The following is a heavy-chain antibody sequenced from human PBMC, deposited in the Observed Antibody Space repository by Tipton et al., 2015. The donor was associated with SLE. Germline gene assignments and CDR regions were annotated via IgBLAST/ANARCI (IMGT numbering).Heavy chain of an antibody. CDR3: AREGSYGPPDY. J-gene: IGHJ4*02. V-gene: IGHV4-39*07. D-gene: IGHD5-18*01. CDR1: GGSISSSSYF. CDR2: IYYSGNT. Sequence: TLSLTCTVSGGSISSSSYFWGWIRQPPGKGLEWIGSIYYSGNTYYNPSLKSRVTISVDTSKNQFSLKLSSVTAADTAVYYWAREGSYGPPDYWGQGTLVTVSS.